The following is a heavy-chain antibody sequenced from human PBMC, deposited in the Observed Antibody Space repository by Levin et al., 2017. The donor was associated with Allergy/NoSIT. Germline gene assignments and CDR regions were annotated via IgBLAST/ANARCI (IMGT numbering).Heavy chain of an antibody. CDR1: GYTFTRNG. J-gene: IGHJ2*01. CDR2: INPSNGDT. Sequence: GESLKISCKSSGYTFTRNGIDWMRQAPGQGLEWMGWINPSNGDTKYAQKFQGRVTLTTDTSTSTASMELRTLTSDDTAVYYCARDTYLGLWGRGTLVTVSS. V-gene: IGHV1-18*01. CDR3: ARDTYLGL.